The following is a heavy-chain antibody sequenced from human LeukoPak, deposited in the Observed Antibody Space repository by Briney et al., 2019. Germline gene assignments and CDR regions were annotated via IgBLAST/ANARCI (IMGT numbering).Heavy chain of an antibody. Sequence: SETLSLTCTVSGVSMSAFQWSWVRQSPEKGLEWIACVNTKGEINYNPSLKSRVLTSVDTSNCQFSLSLTSVTAADTAVYYCATSNDSKIAPFDHWGQGALVTVSS. J-gene: IGHJ4*02. CDR1: GVSMSAFQ. CDR3: ATSNDSKIAPFDH. D-gene: IGHD3-3*01. V-gene: IGHV4-4*09. CDR2: VNTKGEI.